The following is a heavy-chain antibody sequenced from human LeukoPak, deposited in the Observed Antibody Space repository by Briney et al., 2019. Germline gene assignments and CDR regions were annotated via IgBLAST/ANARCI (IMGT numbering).Heavy chain of an antibody. CDR2: INAGNGNT. Sequence: ASVKVSCKASGYTFTSYAMHWVRQAPGQRLEWMGWINAGNGNTKYSQKFQGRVTITRDTSASTAYMELSSLRSEDTAVYYCARDYCSSTNCYTVMDYWGQGTLVTVSS. CDR3: ARDYCSSTNCYTVMDY. V-gene: IGHV1-3*01. CDR1: GYTFTSYA. J-gene: IGHJ4*02. D-gene: IGHD2-2*02.